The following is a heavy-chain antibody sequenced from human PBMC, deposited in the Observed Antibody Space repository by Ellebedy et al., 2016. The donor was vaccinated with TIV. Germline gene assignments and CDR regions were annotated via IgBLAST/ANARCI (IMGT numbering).Heavy chain of an antibody. D-gene: IGHD6-19*01. J-gene: IGHJ4*02. CDR3: ARGNGIAVAGNTLVDY. Sequence: ASVKVSCKGSGYSFTSYWIGWVRQMPGKGLEWMGIIYPGDSDTRYSLSFQGQVTISADKSISTAYLQWSSLKASDTAMYYCARGNGIAVAGNTLVDYWGQGTLVTVSS. CDR1: GYSFTSYW. V-gene: IGHV5-51*01. CDR2: IYPGDSDT.